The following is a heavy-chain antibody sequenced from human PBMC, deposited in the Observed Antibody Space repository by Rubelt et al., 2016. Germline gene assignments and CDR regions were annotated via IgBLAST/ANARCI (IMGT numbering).Heavy chain of an antibody. CDR2: IYWDDDK. J-gene: IGHJ4*02. CDR1: GFSLSTSGVG. V-gene: IGHV2-5*02. Sequence: QITLKESGPTLVKPTQTLTLTCTFSGFSLSTSGVGVGWIRQPPGKALEWLALIYWDDDKRYSPSLNSRLNITKDTSKNQVVRTMTNLDPVDTATYYCAHTPVGDYYFDYWGQGTLVTVSS. D-gene: IGHD4-17*01. CDR3: AHTPVGDYYFDY.